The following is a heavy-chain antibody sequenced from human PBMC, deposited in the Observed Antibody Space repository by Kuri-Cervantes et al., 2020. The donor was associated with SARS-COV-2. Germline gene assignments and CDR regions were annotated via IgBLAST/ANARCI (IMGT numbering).Heavy chain of an antibody. V-gene: IGHV1-69*13. Sequence: SVKVSCKASGYTFTGYYMHWVRQAPGQGLEWMGGIIPIFGTANYAQKFQGRVTITADESTSTAYMELSSLRSEDTAVYYCARTCGMVGNLRYYYYYMDVWGKGTTVTVSS. J-gene: IGHJ6*03. CDR2: IIPIFGTA. CDR3: ARTCGMVGNLRYYYYYMDV. D-gene: IGHD1-26*01. CDR1: GYTFTGYY.